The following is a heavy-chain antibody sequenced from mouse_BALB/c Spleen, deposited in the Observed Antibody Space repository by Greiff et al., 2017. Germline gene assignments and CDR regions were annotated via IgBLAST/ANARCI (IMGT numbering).Heavy chain of an antibody. J-gene: IGHJ4*01. Sequence: QVQLKESGAELVRPGSSVKISCKASGYAFSSYWMNWVKQRPGQGLEWIGQIYPGDGDTNYNGKFKGKATLTADKSSSTAYMQLSSLTSEDSAVYFCANGHRYDYAMDYWGQGTSVTVSS. CDR3: ANGHRYDYAMDY. D-gene: IGHD2-14*01. CDR2: IYPGDGDT. V-gene: IGHV1-80*01. CDR1: GYAFSSYW.